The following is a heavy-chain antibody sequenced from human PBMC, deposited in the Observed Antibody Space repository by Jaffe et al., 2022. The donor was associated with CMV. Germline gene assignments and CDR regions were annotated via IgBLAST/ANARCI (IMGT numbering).Heavy chain of an antibody. J-gene: IGHJ4*02. V-gene: IGHV3-30*18. CDR1: GFTFSSYG. Sequence: QVQLVESGGGVVQPGRSLRLSCAASGFTFSSYGMHWVRQAPGKGLEWVAVISYDGSNKYYADSVKGRFTISRDNSKNTLYLQMNSLRAEDTAVYYCAKGMDRYSYGTPYFDYWGQGTLVTVSS. D-gene: IGHD5-18*01. CDR3: AKGMDRYSYGTPYFDY. CDR2: ISYDGSNK.